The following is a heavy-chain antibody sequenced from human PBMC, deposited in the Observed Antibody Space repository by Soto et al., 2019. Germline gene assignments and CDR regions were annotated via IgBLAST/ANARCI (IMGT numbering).Heavy chain of an antibody. D-gene: IGHD6-13*01. CDR2: INAGNGNT. J-gene: IGHJ6*02. V-gene: IGHV1-3*01. CDR3: ARDPLYSSSWYKGYSYYGMDV. Sequence: ASVKVSCKASGYTFTSYAMHWVRQAPGQRLEWMGWINAGNGNTKYSQKFQGRVTITRDTSASTAYMELSSLGSEDTAVYYCARDPLYSSSWYKGYSYYGMDVWGQGTTVTVSS. CDR1: GYTFTSYA.